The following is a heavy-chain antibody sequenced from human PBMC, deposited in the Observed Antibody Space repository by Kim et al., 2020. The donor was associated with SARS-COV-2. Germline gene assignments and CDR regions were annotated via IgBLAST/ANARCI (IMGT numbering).Heavy chain of an antibody. CDR3: ARSLWIQLRENWFDP. J-gene: IGHJ5*02. CDR1: GGSISSSSYY. V-gene: IGHV4-39*01. Sequence: SETLSLTCTVSGGSISSSSYYWGWIRQPPGKGLEWIGSIYYSGSTYYNPSLKSRVTISVDTSKNQFSLKLSSVTAADTAVYYCARSLWIQLRENWFDPWGQGTLVTVSS. D-gene: IGHD5-18*01. CDR2: IYYSGST.